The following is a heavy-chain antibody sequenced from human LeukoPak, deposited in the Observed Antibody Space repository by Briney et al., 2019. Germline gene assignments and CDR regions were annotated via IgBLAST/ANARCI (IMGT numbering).Heavy chain of an antibody. Sequence: GGSLRLSCAASGFTFDDYGTSWVRQAPGKGLEWVSGINWNGGSTGYADSVKGRFTISRDNAHNYLYLQMNSLRAEDTALYYCARDHTDFYYYMDVWGKGTTVTVSS. CDR2: INWNGGST. V-gene: IGHV3-20*04. D-gene: IGHD5-18*01. CDR3: ARDHTDFYYYMDV. CDR1: GFTFDDYG. J-gene: IGHJ6*03.